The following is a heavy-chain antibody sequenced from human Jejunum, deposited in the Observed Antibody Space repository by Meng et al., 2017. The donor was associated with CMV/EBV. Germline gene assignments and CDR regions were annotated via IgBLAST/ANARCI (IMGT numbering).Heavy chain of an antibody. V-gene: IGHV4-39*07. Sequence: YYWGWIRQPPGKGLEWIASIYYSGTTYYTSSLQGRVTISVDTSKNQFSLDLHSVTAADTAVYYCAKDHDFVSGYDGAPPNFGMDVWGHGTTVTVSS. D-gene: IGHD3-3*01. CDR2: IYYSGTT. CDR1: YY. J-gene: IGHJ6*02. CDR3: AKDHDFVSGYDGAPPNFGMDV.